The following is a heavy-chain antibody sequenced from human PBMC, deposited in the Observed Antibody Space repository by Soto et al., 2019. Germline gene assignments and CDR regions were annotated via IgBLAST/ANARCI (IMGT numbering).Heavy chain of an antibody. Sequence: PGGFLRLSCAASGFTFSSYWINWVRQTPGKGLEWVANIKGDGSEKYYVDSLKGRFTISRDNAKNSLYLHMNSLRAEDTAVYYCVRGTMAPGLDHWGQGTLVTVSS. V-gene: IGHV3-7*01. D-gene: IGHD3-3*01. CDR2: IKGDGSEK. CDR1: GFTFSSYW. CDR3: VRGTMAPGLDH. J-gene: IGHJ4*02.